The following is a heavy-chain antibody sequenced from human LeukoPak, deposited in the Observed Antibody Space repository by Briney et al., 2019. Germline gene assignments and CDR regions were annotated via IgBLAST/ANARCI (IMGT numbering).Heavy chain of an antibody. J-gene: IGHJ4*02. Sequence: SETLSLTCAVDGGSFSGYYWSWIRQPPGKGLEWIGEINHSGSTNYNPSLKSRVTIPVDTSKNQFSLKLSSVTAADTAVYYCARGERVNYYGSGRYYFDYWGQGTLVTVSS. CDR3: ARGERVNYYGSGRYYFDY. CDR1: GGSFSGYY. V-gene: IGHV4-34*01. D-gene: IGHD3-10*01. CDR2: INHSGST.